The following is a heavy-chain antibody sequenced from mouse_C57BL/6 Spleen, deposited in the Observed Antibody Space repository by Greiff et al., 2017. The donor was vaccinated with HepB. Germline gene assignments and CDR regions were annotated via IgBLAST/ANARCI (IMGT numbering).Heavy chain of an antibody. Sequence: QVQLQQSGAELMKPGASVKLSCKATGYTFTGYWIEWVKQRPGHGLEWIGEILPGSGSTNYNEKFKGKATFTADPSSNTAYMQLSSLTTEDSAIYYCASHYGSSLFAYWGQGTLVTVSA. CDR2: ILPGSGST. V-gene: IGHV1-9*01. CDR1: GYTFTGYW. CDR3: ASHYGSSLFAY. D-gene: IGHD1-1*01. J-gene: IGHJ3*01.